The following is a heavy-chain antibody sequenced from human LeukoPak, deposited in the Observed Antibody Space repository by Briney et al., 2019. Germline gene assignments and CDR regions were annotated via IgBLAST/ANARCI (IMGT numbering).Heavy chain of an antibody. CDR3: VRAEVGTTLKYYYYYMDV. J-gene: IGHJ6*03. Sequence: GGSLRLSCAASGFTFSDYYMSWIRQAPGKGLEWISYISASGNTIYYADSVKGRFTISRDNAKNSLYLQMHSLRAEDTAVYYCVRAEVGTTLKYYYYYMDVWGKGTPVTVSS. V-gene: IGHV3-11*04. CDR2: ISASGNTI. CDR1: GFTFSDYY. D-gene: IGHD1-26*01.